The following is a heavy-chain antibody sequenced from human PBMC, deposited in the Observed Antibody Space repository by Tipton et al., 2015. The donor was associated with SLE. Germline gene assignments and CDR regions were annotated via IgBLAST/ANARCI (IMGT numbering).Heavy chain of an antibody. Sequence: LRLSCTVSGGSVSSVGYYWSWIRLQPGKGLEWIGYIYYIGSGSTSYNPSLKSRLTISVDTSKNQFSLKLSSMTAADTAVYYCARDRSRGYGSFDDWGQGTLVTVSS. CDR3: ARDRSRGYGSFDD. V-gene: IGHV4-31*02. J-gene: IGHJ4*02. D-gene: IGHD5-12*01. CDR2: IYYIGSGST. CDR1: GGSVSSVGYY.